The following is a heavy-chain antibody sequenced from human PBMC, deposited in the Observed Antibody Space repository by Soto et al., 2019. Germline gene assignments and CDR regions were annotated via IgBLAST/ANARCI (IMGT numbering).Heavy chain of an antibody. J-gene: IGHJ4*02. V-gene: IGHV4-59*01. CDR1: GCSISSYY. D-gene: IGHD3-10*01. CDR2: IYYSGST. CDR3: ARYRGSMYYFDY. Sequence: ASETLSLTCTVSGCSISSYYWSWIRQPPGKGLEWIGYIYYSGSTNYNPSLKSRVTISVDTSKNQFSLKLSSVTAADTAVYYCARYRGSMYYFDYWGQGTLVTVSS.